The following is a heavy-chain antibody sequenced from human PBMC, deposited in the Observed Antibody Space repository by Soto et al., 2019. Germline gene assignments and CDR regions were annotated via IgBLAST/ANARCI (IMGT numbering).Heavy chain of an antibody. V-gene: IGHV4-4*07. CDR2: IYPSGST. D-gene: IGHD5-18*01. Sequence: QVQLQESGPGLVRPSETLSLTCPVSGGSIRNYYWAWIRQSAGKGLEWIGRIYPSGSTHYNPSLTGRVTMSIDTSKNQFSLRLTSVTAADTATYYCARDYDVNTALDYWYFDLWGRGTLVTVSS. J-gene: IGHJ2*01. CDR3: ARDYDVNTALDYWYFDL. CDR1: GGSIRNYY.